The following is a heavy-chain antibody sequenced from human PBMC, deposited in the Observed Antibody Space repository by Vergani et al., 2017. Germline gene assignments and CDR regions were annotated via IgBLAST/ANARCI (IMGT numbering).Heavy chain of an antibody. D-gene: IGHD4-23*01. J-gene: IGHJ4*02. V-gene: IGHV4-59*01. CDR3: ARGFYGGNSCFDY. Sequence: QVQLQESGPGLVKPSETLSLTCTVSGGSISSYYWSWIRQPPGKGLEWIGYIYYSGSTNYNPSLKSRVTISVDTSKNQFSLKLGSVTAADTAVYYCARGFYGGNSCFDYWGQGTLVTGSS. CDR1: GGSISSYY. CDR2: IYYSGST.